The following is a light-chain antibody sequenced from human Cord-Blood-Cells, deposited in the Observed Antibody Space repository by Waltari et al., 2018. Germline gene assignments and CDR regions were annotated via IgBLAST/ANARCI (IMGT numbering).Light chain of an antibody. CDR2: DVS. Sequence: QSALTQPASVSGSPGQSITLSCTGTITDVGGYNDVSWYQQHPGKAPKLMIYDVSKRPSGVSNRFSGSKSGNTASLTISGLQAEDEADYYCSSYTSSSTYVFGTGTKVTVL. CDR3: SSYTSSSTYV. CDR1: ITDVGGYND. V-gene: IGLV2-14*01. J-gene: IGLJ1*01.